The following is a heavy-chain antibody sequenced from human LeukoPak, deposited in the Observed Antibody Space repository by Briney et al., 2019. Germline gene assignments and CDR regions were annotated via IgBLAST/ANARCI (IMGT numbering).Heavy chain of an antibody. CDR1: GFTFTDYF. Sequence: ASVKVSCKASGFTFTDYFLHWLRQAPGQGLEWLGWINPNSGGTNYAQKFQGRVTMTRDTSISTAYMELSRLRSDDTAVYYCARGTTFAFDIWGQGTMVTVSS. D-gene: IGHD1-7*01. V-gene: IGHV1-2*02. CDR2: INPNSGGT. CDR3: ARGTTFAFDI. J-gene: IGHJ3*02.